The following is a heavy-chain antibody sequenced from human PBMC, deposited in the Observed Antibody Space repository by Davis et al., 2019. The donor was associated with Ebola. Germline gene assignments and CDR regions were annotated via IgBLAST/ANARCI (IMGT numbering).Heavy chain of an antibody. Sequence: MPSETLSLTCTVSGGSISGYYWSWIRQPPGKGLEWIGEINHSGSTNYNPSLKSRVTISVDTSKNQFSLKLSSVTAADTAVYYCARGPSTVNFDYWGQGTLVTVSS. J-gene: IGHJ4*02. V-gene: IGHV4-34*01. CDR3: ARGPSTVNFDY. CDR1: GGSISGYY. D-gene: IGHD5/OR15-5a*01. CDR2: INHSGST.